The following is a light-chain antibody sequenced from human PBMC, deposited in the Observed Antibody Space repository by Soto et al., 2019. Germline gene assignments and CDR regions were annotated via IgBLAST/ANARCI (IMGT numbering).Light chain of an antibody. V-gene: IGLV1-47*02. J-gene: IGLJ2*01. CDR3: SATDDSLGGPV. CDR1: SSNIGAGYD. Sequence: QSALTQPPSVSGAPGQRVTISCTGSSSNIGAGYDVHWYQQLPGTAPKLLIYTNDQRPSGVPDRFSASKSGTSASLAISGLRSEDEADYFCSATDDSLGGPVFGGGTKLTVL. CDR2: TND.